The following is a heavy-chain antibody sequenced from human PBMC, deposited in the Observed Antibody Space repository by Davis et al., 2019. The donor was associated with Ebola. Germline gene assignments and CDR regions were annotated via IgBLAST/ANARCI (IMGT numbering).Heavy chain of an antibody. V-gene: IGHV1-69*13. CDR1: GGTFSSYT. CDR3: ARLGQQLLLGDWDY. D-gene: IGHD2-2*01. J-gene: IGHJ4*02. CDR2: IIPIFGTA. Sequence: AASVKVSCKASGGTFSSYTISWVRQAPGQGLEWMGGIIPIFGTANYAQKFQGRVTITADESTSTAYMELSSLRSEDTAVYYCARLGQQLLLGDWDYWGQGTLVTVSS.